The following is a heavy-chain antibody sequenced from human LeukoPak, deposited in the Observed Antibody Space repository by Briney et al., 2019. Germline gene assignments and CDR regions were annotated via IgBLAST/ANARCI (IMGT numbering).Heavy chain of an antibody. CDR3: AREGSSNGFYYFDF. V-gene: IGHV3-21*01. Sequence: GGSLRLSCAASGFAFSDFSMVWVRQAPGKGLEWVSSISTTDTEKYIYYVDSVKGRFTISRDDAKGSLFLHMNSLRAEDTAVYYCAREGSSNGFYYFDFWGQGTLVTVSS. CDR2: ISTTDTEKYI. J-gene: IGHJ4*02. D-gene: IGHD5-18*01. CDR1: GFAFSDFS.